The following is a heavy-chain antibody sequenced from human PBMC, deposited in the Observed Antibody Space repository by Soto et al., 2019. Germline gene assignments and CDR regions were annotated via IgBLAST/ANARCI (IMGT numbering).Heavy chain of an antibody. CDR1: GGSISDDDYY. D-gene: IGHD4-17*01. Sequence: KASETLSLTCTVSGGSISDDDYYWNWIRQSPGKGLEWIGHIYYNGNTYYNPSLKSRLTMSLDTSQNQFSLHLTSVIAADSALYFCARATTVTSSFFFYGLDVWGQGTTVTVSS. J-gene: IGHJ6*02. CDR3: ARATTVTSSFFFYGLDV. CDR2: IYYNGNT. V-gene: IGHV4-30-4*01.